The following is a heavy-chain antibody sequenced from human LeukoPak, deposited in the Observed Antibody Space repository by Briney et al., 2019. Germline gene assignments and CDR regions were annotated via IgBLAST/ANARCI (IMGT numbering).Heavy chain of an antibody. D-gene: IGHD4-11*01. V-gene: IGHV3-30-3*01. CDR1: GFTFSSYA. J-gene: IGHJ4*02. CDR2: ISYDGSNK. CDR3: ARDLLMTTVTTIDY. Sequence: GGSLRLSCAASGFTFSSYAMHWVRQAPGKGLEWVAVISYDGSNKYYADSVKGRFTISRDNSKNTLYLQMNSLRAEDTAVYYCARDLLMTTVTTIDYWGQGTLVTVSS.